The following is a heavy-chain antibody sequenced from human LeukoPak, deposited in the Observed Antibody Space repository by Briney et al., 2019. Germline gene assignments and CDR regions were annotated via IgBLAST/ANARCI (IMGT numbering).Heavy chain of an antibody. CDR2: IYYSGST. V-gene: IGHV4-39*01. Sequence: KASETLSLTCTVSGGSISSSSYYWGWIRQPPGKGLEWIGSIYYSGSTYYNPSLKSRVTISVDTSKNQFSLKLSSVTAADTAVYYCARLRYYDILTGYWFDPWGQGTLVTVSS. CDR1: GGSISSSSYY. D-gene: IGHD3-9*01. CDR3: ARLRYYDILTGYWFDP. J-gene: IGHJ5*02.